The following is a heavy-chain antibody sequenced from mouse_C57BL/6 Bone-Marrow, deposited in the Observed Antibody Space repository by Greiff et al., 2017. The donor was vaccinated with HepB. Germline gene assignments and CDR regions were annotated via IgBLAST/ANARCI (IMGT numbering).Heavy chain of an antibody. CDR2: IYPGNSDT. CDR1: GYTFTSYW. Sequence: DVKLQESGTVLAMPGASVKMSCQTSGYTFTSYWMHWVKQRPGKGLEWIGAIYPGNSDTSYNQKFKGKAKLTAGTSASTAYMELSSQTNEDAAVYYCTRRTTVVDWYFDVWGTGTTVTVAS. D-gene: IGHD1-1*01. CDR3: TRRTTVVDWYFDV. V-gene: IGHV1-5*01. J-gene: IGHJ1*03.